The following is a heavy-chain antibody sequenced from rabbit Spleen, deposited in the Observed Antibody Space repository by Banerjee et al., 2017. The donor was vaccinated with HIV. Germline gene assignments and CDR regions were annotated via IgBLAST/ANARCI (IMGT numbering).Heavy chain of an antibody. D-gene: IGHD1-1*01. J-gene: IGHJ3*01. V-gene: IGHV1S45*01. CDR3: AKDWASFIGWNFGC. CDR1: GFSFSNKAV. CDR2: IDAITGNS. Sequence: QEQLVESGGGLVQPGGSLTLSCTASGFSFSNKAVMCWVRQAPGKGLEWIACIDAITGNSVYTCWARGLFTFSTSSSTTVPLQITSPTAAAAASYFCAKDWASFIGWNFGCWGQGTLVTVS.